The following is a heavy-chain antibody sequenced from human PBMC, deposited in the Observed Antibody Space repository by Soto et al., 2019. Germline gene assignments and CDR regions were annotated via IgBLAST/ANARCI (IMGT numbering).Heavy chain of an antibody. CDR2: IKYDGIEI. CDR1: EFTFSNYW. D-gene: IGHD3-10*01. CDR3: ASRPDYSGSVSHFY. V-gene: IGHV3-7*01. Sequence: GGSLRLSCAASEFTFSNYWMSWVRQAPGKGLEWVANIKYDGIEIYYVDSVKGRFTISRDNAKNALYLQMNSLRAEDTAVYYCASRPDYSGSVSHFYWGQGTLVPSPQ. J-gene: IGHJ4*02.